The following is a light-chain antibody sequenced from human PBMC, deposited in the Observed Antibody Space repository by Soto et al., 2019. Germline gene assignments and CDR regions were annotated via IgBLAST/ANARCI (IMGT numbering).Light chain of an antibody. CDR1: SSDVGGYNY. CDR2: EVS. Sequence: QSVLTQPASVSGSPGQSITISCTGTSSDVGGYNYVSWYQQHPGKAPKLMIYEVSNRPSGVSNRFSGSKSGNTASLTISGLRAEDEADYYCSPYTSSSTYVFGTGTKVTVL. CDR3: SPYTSSSTYV. V-gene: IGLV2-14*01. J-gene: IGLJ1*01.